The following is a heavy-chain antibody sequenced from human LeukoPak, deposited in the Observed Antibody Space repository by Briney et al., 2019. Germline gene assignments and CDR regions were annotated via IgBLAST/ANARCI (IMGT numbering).Heavy chain of an antibody. V-gene: IGHV1-18*01. Sequence: ASVKVSCKASGYTFTSYGISCVRQAPGQGLEWMGWISAYNGNTNSAQKLQGRVTMTTETSTSTAYMELRSLRSDDTAVYYCAREGEGFYYDSSGYPDWYFDLWGRGTLVTVSS. CDR2: ISAYNGNT. CDR1: GYTFTSYG. D-gene: IGHD3-22*01. J-gene: IGHJ2*01. CDR3: AREGEGFYYDSSGYPDWYFDL.